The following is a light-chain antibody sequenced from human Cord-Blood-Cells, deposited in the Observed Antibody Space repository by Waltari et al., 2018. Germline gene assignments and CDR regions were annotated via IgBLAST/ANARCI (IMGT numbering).Light chain of an antibody. Sequence: QSALTQPASVSGSPGQSITISCTGTSSDVGGYNYVSWYQQHPGKAPKLMIYDVSKRPSGVSNRVSGSKSGHTASLTISGLQAEDEADYYCSSYTSSSTSYVFGTGTKVTVL. CDR2: DVS. J-gene: IGLJ1*01. CDR1: SSDVGGYNY. V-gene: IGLV2-14*01. CDR3: SSYTSSSTSYV.